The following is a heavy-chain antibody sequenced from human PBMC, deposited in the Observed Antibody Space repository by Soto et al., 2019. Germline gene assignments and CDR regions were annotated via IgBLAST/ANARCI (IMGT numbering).Heavy chain of an antibody. V-gene: IGHV1-58*01. J-gene: IGHJ6*02. Sequence: SVKVSCKTSGLTFRDSAVQWVRQRRGHRLEWIGWIVVGSGNTNYAQDFQGRVTISRDDSTSTAYMDLYSLGSEDTAVYYCARDVPLNYYDGTFSYYAMDVWGQGTTVTVSS. CDR2: IVVGSGNT. D-gene: IGHD3-16*01. CDR1: GLTFRDSA. CDR3: ARDVPLNYYDGTFSYYAMDV.